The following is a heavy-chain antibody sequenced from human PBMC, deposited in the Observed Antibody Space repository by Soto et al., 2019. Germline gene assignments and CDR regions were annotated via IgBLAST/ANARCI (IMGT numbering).Heavy chain of an antibody. Sequence: EVQLVESGGGLVKPGGSLRLSCAASGFTFSSYSMKWVRQAPGKGLEWVSSISSSSSYIYYADSVKGRFTISRDNAKNSLYLQMNSLRAEDTAVYYCAREPYDILTGYYNYYYYGMDVWGQGTTVTVSS. CDR3: AREPYDILTGYYNYYYYGMDV. CDR1: GFTFSSYS. J-gene: IGHJ6*02. CDR2: ISSSSSYI. V-gene: IGHV3-21*01. D-gene: IGHD3-9*01.